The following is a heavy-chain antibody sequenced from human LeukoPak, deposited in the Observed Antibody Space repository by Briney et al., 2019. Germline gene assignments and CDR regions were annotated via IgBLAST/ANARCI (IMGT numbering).Heavy chain of an antibody. CDR1: GFTFSSYG. J-gene: IGHJ6*02. CDR2: IWYDGSNK. D-gene: IGHD2-15*01. CDR3: AGCSGGSCYSRGKYGVDV. V-gene: IGHV3-33*01. Sequence: GGSLRLSCAASGFTFSSYGMHWVRQAPGKGLEWVAVIWYDGSNKYYADSVKGRFTISRDNSKNTLYLQMNSLRADDTAVYYCAGCSGGSCYSRGKYGVDVWGQGTTVIVSS.